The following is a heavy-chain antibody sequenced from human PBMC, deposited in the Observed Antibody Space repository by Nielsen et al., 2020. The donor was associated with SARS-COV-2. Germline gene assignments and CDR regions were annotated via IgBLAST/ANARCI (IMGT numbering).Heavy chain of an antibody. CDR3: AKDLGPDAGYTVFNDYFDN. J-gene: IGHJ4*02. CDR2: MWADGATE. V-gene: IGHV3-33*06. CDR1: GFTFSFYD. D-gene: IGHD5/OR15-5a*01. Sequence: GESLKISCAASGFTFSFYDIHWVRQAPGEGLEWVAVMWADGATEHYAESVKGRFTVPRDASKNTVYLQMNSLRAADSAVYYCAKDLGPDAGYTVFNDYFDNWGQGTLVTVSS.